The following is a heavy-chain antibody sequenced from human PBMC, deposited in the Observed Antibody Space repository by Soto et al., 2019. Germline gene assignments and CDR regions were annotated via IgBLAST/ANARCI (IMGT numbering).Heavy chain of an antibody. J-gene: IGHJ4*02. CDR2: ISYDGSNK. CDR3: ARDSSGWYYFDY. D-gene: IGHD6-19*01. V-gene: IGHV3-30-3*01. CDR1: GFTFSSYA. Sequence: QVQLVESGGGVVQPGRSLRLSCAASGFTFSSYAMHWVRQAPGKGLEWVAVISYDGSNKYYADSVKGRFTISRDNSKNTRYLQMNSLRAEDTAVYYCARDSSGWYYFDYWGQGTLVTVSS.